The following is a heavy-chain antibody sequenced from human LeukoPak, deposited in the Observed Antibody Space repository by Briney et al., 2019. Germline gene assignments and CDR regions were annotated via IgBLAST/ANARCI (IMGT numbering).Heavy chain of an antibody. CDR3: AKDSITIFGVVRSTTYYFDY. Sequence: GGSLRLSCAASGFTFSSYAMSWVRQAPGKGLEWVSAISGSGGSTYYADSVKGRFTISRDNSKNTLYLQMNSLRAEDTAVYYCAKDSITIFGVVRSTTYYFDYGGQGTLVTVSS. J-gene: IGHJ4*02. V-gene: IGHV3-23*01. D-gene: IGHD3-3*01. CDR1: GFTFSSYA. CDR2: ISGSGGST.